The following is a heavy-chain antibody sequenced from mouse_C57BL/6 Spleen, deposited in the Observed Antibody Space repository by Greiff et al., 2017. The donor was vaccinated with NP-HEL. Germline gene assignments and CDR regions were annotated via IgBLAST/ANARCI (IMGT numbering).Heavy chain of an antibody. V-gene: IGHV1-72*01. CDR3: ARDEGYAMDY. J-gene: IGHJ4*01. CDR1: GYTFTSYW. Sequence: QVQLQQPGAELVKPGASVKLSCKASGYTFTSYWMPWVRQRPGRGLEWIGRIYPNSGGTKYNEKFKSKATLTVDKPSSTAYMQRSSLTSEDAAVYYCARDEGYAMDYWGQGTSVTVSS. CDR2: IYPNSGGT.